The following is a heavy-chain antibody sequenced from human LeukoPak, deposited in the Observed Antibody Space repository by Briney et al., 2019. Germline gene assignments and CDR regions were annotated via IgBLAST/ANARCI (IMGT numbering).Heavy chain of an antibody. CDR3: ASGYSGYQSDY. CDR1: GFTFSSYW. D-gene: IGHD5-12*01. CDR2: INSDGSST. V-gene: IGHV3-74*01. J-gene: IGHJ4*02. Sequence: PGGSLRLSCAASGFTFSSYWMHWVRQAPGKGLVWVSRINSDGSSTSYADSVKGRFTISRDNAKNTLYLQMNSLRVEDTAVYYCASGYSGYQSDYWGQGTLVTVSS.